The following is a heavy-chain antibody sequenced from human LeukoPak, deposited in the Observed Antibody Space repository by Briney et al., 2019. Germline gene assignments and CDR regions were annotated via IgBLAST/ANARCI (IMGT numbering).Heavy chain of an antibody. CDR3: ARHRYSNFLFKWYYFDY. D-gene: IGHD4-11*01. CDR1: GGSFSGYY. CDR2: INHSGST. V-gene: IGHV4-34*01. J-gene: IGHJ4*02. Sequence: PSETLSLTCAVYGGSFSGYYWSWIRQPPGKGLEWIGEINHSGSTNYNPSLKSRVTISVDTSKNQFSLKLSSVTAADTAVYYCARHRYSNFLFKWYYFDYWGQGTLVTVSS.